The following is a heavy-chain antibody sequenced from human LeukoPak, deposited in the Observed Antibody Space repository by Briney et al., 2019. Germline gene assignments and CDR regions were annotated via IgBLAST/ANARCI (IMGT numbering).Heavy chain of an antibody. CDR2: IYHSGST. Sequence: SETLSLTCTVSGGSISSGGYYWSWIRQPPGKGLEWIGYIYHSGSTYYNPSLKSRVTISVDRSKNQFSLKLSSVTAADTAVYYCAGDRGYSPNYYYYMDVWGKGTTVTVSS. V-gene: IGHV4-30-2*01. J-gene: IGHJ6*03. CDR1: GGSISSGGYY. D-gene: IGHD5-18*01. CDR3: AGDRGYSPNYYYYMDV.